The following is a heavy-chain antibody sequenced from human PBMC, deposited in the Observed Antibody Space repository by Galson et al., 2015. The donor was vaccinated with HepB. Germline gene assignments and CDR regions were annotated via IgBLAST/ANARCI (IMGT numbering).Heavy chain of an antibody. CDR2: INHSGST. V-gene: IGHV4-34*01. CDR1: GGSFSGYY. D-gene: IGHD6-13*01. Sequence: ETLSLTCAVYGGSFSGYYWSWIRQPPGKGLEWIGEINHSGSTNYNPSLKSRVTISVDTSKNQFSLKLSSVTAADTAVYYCARVAAAAGTNYWGQGTLVTVSS. J-gene: IGHJ4*02. CDR3: ARVAAAAGTNY.